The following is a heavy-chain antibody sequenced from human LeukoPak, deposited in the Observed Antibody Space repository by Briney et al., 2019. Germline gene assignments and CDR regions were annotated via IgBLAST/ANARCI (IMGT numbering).Heavy chain of an antibody. D-gene: IGHD2-21*02. J-gene: IGHJ2*01. CDR1: GGSINNYY. V-gene: IGHV4-30-4*01. CDR3: ASAYCGGDCTPYWYFDL. Sequence: SETLSLTCTVSGGSINNYYWSWIRQPPGKGLEWIGYIYYIGNTFYNPSLKSRVTISVDTSKNQFSLKLSSVTAADTAVYYCASAYCGGDCTPYWYFDLWGRGTLVTVSS. CDR2: IYYIGNT.